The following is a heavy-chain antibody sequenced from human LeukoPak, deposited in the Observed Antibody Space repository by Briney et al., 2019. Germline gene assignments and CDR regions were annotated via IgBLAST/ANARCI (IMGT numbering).Heavy chain of an antibody. CDR1: GFTFSSSA. Sequence: GGSLRLSCAASGFTFSSSAMTWVRQAPGKGLEWVSAISDNGYNTFYADSVKGRFTISRDNSKNAVYLQMNSLRAEDTAVYYCANGPQYNTLTGYYKVRSHLDYWGQGTLVTVSS. D-gene: IGHD3-9*01. CDR3: ANGPQYNTLTGYYKVRSHLDY. CDR2: ISDNGYNT. J-gene: IGHJ4*02. V-gene: IGHV3-23*01.